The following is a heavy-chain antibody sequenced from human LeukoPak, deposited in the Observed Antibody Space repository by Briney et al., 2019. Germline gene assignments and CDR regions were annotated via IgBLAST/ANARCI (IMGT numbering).Heavy chain of an antibody. J-gene: IGHJ6*03. Sequence: ASVKVSCKASGYTFTGYYMHWVRQAPGQGLEWMGWINPNSGGTNYAQKLQGRVTMTTDTSTTTAYMELRSLRSDDTAVYYCARGFGSGSYYYYMDVWGKGTTVTVSS. V-gene: IGHV1-2*02. CDR1: GYTFTGYY. D-gene: IGHD3-10*01. CDR3: ARGFGSGSYYYYMDV. CDR2: INPNSGGT.